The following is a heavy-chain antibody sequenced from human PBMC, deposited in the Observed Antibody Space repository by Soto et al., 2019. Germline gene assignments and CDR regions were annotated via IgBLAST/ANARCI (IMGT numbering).Heavy chain of an antibody. CDR1: GYTFTSYD. J-gene: IGHJ6*02. CDR3: ARVWVARITIFGVVIGLGGMDV. CDR2: MNPNSGNT. Sequence: QVQLVQSGAEVKKPGASVKVSCKASGYTFTSYDINWVRQATGQGLEWMGWMNPNSGNTGYAQKFQGRVTMTRNTSLSTAYMELRSLRSEDTAVYYCARVWVARITIFGVVIGLGGMDVWGQGTTVTVSS. D-gene: IGHD3-3*01. V-gene: IGHV1-8*01.